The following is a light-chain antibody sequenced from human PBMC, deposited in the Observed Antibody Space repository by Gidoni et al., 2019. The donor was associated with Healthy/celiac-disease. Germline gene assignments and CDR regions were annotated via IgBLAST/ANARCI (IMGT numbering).Light chain of an antibody. J-gene: IGKJ4*01. CDR3: QQYNSIPLT. CDR2: KAS. CDR1: LSISSW. V-gene: IGKV1-5*03. Sequence: DIKMTQSPSTLSASVGDSVTITCRASLSISSWLAWYQQKPGKAPKLLIYKASSLESGVPSRFSGSGAGTEFTLTISSLQPDDFATDYCQQYNSIPLTFGGGTKVEIK.